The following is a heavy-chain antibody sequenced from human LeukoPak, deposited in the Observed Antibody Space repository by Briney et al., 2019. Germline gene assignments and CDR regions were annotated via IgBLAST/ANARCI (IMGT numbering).Heavy chain of an antibody. CDR2: INPNSGGT. CDR3: ARRTRYCTNGVCYHGMDV. V-gene: IGHV1-2*02. CDR1: GYTFTGYY. Sequence: ASVKVSCKASGYTFTGYYMHWVRQAPGQGLEWMGWINPNSGGTNYAQKFQGRVTKTRDTSISTAYMELSRLRSDDTAVYYCARRTRYCTNGVCYHGMDVWGQGTTVTVSS. J-gene: IGHJ6*02. D-gene: IGHD2-8*01.